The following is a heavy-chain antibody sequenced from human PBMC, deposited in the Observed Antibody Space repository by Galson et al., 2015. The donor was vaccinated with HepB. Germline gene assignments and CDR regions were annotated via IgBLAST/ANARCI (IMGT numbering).Heavy chain of an antibody. J-gene: IGHJ3*02. D-gene: IGHD3-3*01. CDR1: GYTLTKLS. CDR2: FDPEDGET. V-gene: IGHV1-24*01. Sequence: SVKVSCKVSGYTLTKLSMHWVRQAPGKGLEWMGGFDPEDGETIYAQKFQGRVTMTEDTSTDTAYMELSSLRSEDTAVYYCATDMASVHRFLEWLRIWGQGTMVTVSS. CDR3: ATDMASVHRFLEWLRI.